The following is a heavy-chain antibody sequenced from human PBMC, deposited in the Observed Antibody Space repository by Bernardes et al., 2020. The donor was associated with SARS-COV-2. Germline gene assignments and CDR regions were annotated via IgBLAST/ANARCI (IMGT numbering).Heavy chain of an antibody. CDR2: LHYSGNT. D-gene: IGHD1-26*01. J-gene: IGHJ4*02. CDR3: ARHGAWELLWPFDN. CDR1: GGSISSGGSY. Sequence: SETLSLTCTVSGGSISSGGSYWGWIRQPPGKGLEWIASLHYSGNTHFNPSLKSRVTISVDTSKNQFSLKLSSLTAADTAVYYCARHGAWELLWPFDNWGQGTLVTVSS. V-gene: IGHV4-39*01.